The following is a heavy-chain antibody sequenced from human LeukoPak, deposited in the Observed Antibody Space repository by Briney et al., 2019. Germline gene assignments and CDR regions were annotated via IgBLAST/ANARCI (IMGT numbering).Heavy chain of an antibody. CDR2: ISYDGSNK. CDR3: ARSPQTSIAAAGYFDY. J-gene: IGHJ4*02. V-gene: IGHV3-30-3*01. Sequence: PGGSLRLSCAASGFTFSSYAMHWVRQAPGKGLEWVAVISYDGSNKYYADSVKGRFTISRDNSKNTLYLQMNSLRAEDTAVYYCARSPQTSIAAAGYFDYWGQGTLVTVSS. D-gene: IGHD6-13*01. CDR1: GFTFSSYA.